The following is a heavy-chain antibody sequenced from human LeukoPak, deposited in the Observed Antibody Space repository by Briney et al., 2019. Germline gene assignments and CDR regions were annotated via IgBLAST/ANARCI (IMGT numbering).Heavy chain of an antibody. D-gene: IGHD6-19*01. CDR1: GFTVSSNY. CDR2: IYSGGST. V-gene: IGHV3-66*01. CDR3: ARAGPVQWLVPEY. J-gene: IGHJ4*02. Sequence: AGGSLRLSCAASGFTVSSNYMSWVRQAPGKGLEWVSVIYSGGSTYYSDSVKGRFTISRDNSKNTLYLQMNSQRAEDTAVYYCARAGPVQWLVPEYWGQGTLVTVSS.